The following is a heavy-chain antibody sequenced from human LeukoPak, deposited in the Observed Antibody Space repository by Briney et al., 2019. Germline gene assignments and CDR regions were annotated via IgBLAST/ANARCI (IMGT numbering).Heavy chain of an antibody. CDR3: AGGYCSSTSCRYFNYYYYGMDV. CDR2: INHSGST. Sequence: SSGTLSLTCAVYGGSFSGYYWSWIRQPPGKGLEWIGEINHSGSTNYNPSLKSRVTISVDTSKNQFSLKLSSVTAADTAVYYCAGGYCSSTSCRYFNYYYYGMDVWGQGTTVTVSS. V-gene: IGHV4-34*01. J-gene: IGHJ6*02. CDR1: GGSFSGYY. D-gene: IGHD2-2*01.